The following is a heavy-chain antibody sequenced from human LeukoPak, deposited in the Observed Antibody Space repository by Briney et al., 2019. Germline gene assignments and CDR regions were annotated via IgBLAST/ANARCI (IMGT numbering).Heavy chain of an antibody. D-gene: IGHD1-26*01. CDR3: ARHRPGSVYDAFDI. CDR1: GYSFPNYW. Sequence: GESLQISCMGSGYSFPNYWIGCVRPMPGQGLEWMGIIYPGDSDTRYSPSFQGRVTISADQSITTAYLQWSSLKASDTAMYHCARHRPGSVYDAFDIWGQGTMVTVSS. V-gene: IGHV5-51*01. J-gene: IGHJ3*02. CDR2: IYPGDSDT.